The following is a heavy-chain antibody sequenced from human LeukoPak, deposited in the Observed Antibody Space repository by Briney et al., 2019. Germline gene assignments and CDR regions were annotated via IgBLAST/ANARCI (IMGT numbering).Heavy chain of an antibody. CDR3: ARGSYDSSGYYKYYFDY. CDR2: INHSGSA. CDR1: DGSFSGYY. J-gene: IGHJ4*02. V-gene: IGHV4-34*01. D-gene: IGHD3-22*01. Sequence: PSETLSLTCAVYDGSFSGYYCSWIRQPPGKGLEWIGEINHSGSANYNPSLKSRVTILLDTSKNQFSLNLSSVTAADTAVYYCARGSYDSSGYYKYYFDYWGQGTLVTVSS.